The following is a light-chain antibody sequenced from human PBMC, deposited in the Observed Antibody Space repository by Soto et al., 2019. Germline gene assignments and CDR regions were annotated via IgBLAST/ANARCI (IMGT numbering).Light chain of an antibody. CDR3: QQYGTSTGVT. CDR1: QTVSTKY. J-gene: IGKJ3*01. CDR2: GTS. V-gene: IGKV3-20*01. Sequence: ENVLTQSPGTLSLSPGERATLSCRASQTVSTKYVAWYQQKPGQAPRLLIYGTSSRATGIPDRFSGSGSGTAFMLTISRLEPKDFAVYYCQQYGTSTGVTFGPGTKLYSK.